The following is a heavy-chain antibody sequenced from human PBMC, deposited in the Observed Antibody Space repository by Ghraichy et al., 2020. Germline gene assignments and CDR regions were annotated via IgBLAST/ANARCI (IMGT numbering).Heavy chain of an antibody. V-gene: IGHV4-34*01. CDR1: GGSFSGYY. J-gene: IGHJ4*02. CDR3: ARWNSRLGLWSGYTTFDY. D-gene: IGHD3-3*01. Sequence: SETLSLTCAVYGGSFSGYYWSWIRQPPGKGLEWIGEINHSGSTNYNPSLKSRVTISVDTSKNQFSLKLSSVTAADTAVYYCARWNSRLGLWSGYTTFDYWGQGTLVTVSS. CDR2: INHSGST.